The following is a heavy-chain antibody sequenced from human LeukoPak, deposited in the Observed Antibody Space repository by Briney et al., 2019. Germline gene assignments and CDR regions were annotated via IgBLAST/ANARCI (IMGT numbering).Heavy chain of an antibody. D-gene: IGHD3-3*01. Sequence: SETLSLTCTVSGGSISSGSYYWSWIRQPAGTGLEWIGRIYTSGSTNYNPSLKSRVTISVDTSKKQFSLKLSSMTASDTAVYYWARDTIPYYYMDVWSKGSTVTVSS. CDR1: GGSISSGSYY. J-gene: IGHJ6*03. V-gene: IGHV4-61*02. CDR3: ARDTIPYYYMDV. CDR2: IYTSGST.